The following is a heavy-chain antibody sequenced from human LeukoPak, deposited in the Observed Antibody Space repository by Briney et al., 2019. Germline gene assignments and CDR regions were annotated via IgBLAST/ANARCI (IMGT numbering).Heavy chain of an antibody. CDR2: INPNSGGT. Sequence: ASVKVSCKASGYTFTGYYMHWGRQAPGQGLEWMGWINPNSGGTNYAQKFQGRVTMTRDTSISTAYMELGRLRSDDTAVYYCARDEGGITSDAFDIWGQGTMVTVSS. D-gene: IGHD1-14*01. CDR1: GYTFTGYY. CDR3: ARDEGGITSDAFDI. J-gene: IGHJ3*02. V-gene: IGHV1-2*02.